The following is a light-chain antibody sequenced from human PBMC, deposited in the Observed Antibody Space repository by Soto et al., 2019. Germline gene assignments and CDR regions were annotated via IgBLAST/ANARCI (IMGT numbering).Light chain of an antibody. CDR2: AAC. CDR3: QQSYSTPMYT. Sequence: DIQMTQSPSSLSASVGDRVTITCRASQSISSYLNWYQQKPGKAPKLLIYAACSLQSGVPSRFSGSGSGTDFTLTISSLQPEDFATYYCQQSYSTPMYTFGHGTKLEIK. V-gene: IGKV1-39*01. CDR1: QSISSY. J-gene: IGKJ2*01.